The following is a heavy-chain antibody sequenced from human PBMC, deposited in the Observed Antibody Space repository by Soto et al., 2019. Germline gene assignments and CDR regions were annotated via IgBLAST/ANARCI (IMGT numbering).Heavy chain of an antibody. CDR1: GYSFTNYW. CDR3: ARHSGYDVDWFAP. CDR2: IDSSDSYT. J-gene: IGHJ5*02. V-gene: IGHV5-10-1*01. Sequence: EVQLVQSGAEVKKRGESLRISCKGSGYSFTNYWISWVRQMPGKGLKWMGSIDSSDSYTNYSPSFQGHVTISAHKAISNAYLQWSSLKAEDTAMCYGARHSGYDVDWFAPWGQGTLVTVSS. D-gene: IGHD5-12*01.